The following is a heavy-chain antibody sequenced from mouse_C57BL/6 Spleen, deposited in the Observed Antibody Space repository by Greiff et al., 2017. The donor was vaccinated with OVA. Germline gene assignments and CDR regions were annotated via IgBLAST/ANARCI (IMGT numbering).Heavy chain of an antibody. CDR1: GYTFTSYW. J-gene: IGHJ3*01. D-gene: IGHD2-1*01. CDR2: IDPSDSYT. Sequence: QVQLQQPGAELVRPGTSVKLSCKASGYTFTSYWMHWVKQRPGQGLEWIGVIDPSDSYTNYNQKFKGKATLTVDTSSSTAYMQLSSLTSEDSAVYYCAGGYGTSEGFAYWGQGTLVTVSA. CDR3: AGGYGTSEGFAY. V-gene: IGHV1-59*01.